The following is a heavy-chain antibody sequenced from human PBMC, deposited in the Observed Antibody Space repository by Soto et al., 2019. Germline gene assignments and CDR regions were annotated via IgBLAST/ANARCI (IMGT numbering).Heavy chain of an antibody. CDR3: AKSLPGYSSSWYGAY. CDR2: IIPIFGTA. D-gene: IGHD6-13*01. Sequence: SVKVSCKASGGTFSSYAISWVRQAPGQGPEWMGGIIPIFGTANYAQKFQGRVTITADESTSTAYMELSSLRSEDTAVYYCAKSLPGYSSSWYGAYWGKGTLVPVSS. V-gene: IGHV1-69*13. CDR1: GGTFSSYA. J-gene: IGHJ4*02.